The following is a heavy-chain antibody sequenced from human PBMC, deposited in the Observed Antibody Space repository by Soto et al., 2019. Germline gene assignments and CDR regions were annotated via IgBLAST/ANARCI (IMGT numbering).Heavy chain of an antibody. CDR2: INPNSGGT. J-gene: IGHJ6*02. Sequence: ASVKVSCKASGYTFTGYYMHWVRQAPGQGLEWMGWINPNSGGTNYAQKFQGRVTVTRDTSISTAYMELSRLRSDDTAVYYCARDRVGDTPYYGMDVWGQGTTVTVSS. CDR1: GYTFTGYY. CDR3: ARDRVGDTPYYGMDV. V-gene: IGHV1-2*02. D-gene: IGHD1-26*01.